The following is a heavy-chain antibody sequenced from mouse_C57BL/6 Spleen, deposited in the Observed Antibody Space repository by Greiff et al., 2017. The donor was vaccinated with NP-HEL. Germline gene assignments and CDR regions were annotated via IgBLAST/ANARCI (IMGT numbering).Heavy chain of an antibody. V-gene: IGHV1-53*01. J-gene: IGHJ4*01. CDR3: ARRGEKNYYGSSSMDY. CDR1: GYTFTSYW. CDR2: INPSNGGT. Sequence: QVQLKQPGTELVKPGASVKLSCKASGYTFTSYWMHWVKQRPGQGLEWIGNINPSNGGTNYNEKFKSKATLTVDKSSSTAYMQLSSLTSEDSAVYYCARRGEKNYYGSSSMDYWGQGTSVTVSS. D-gene: IGHD1-1*01.